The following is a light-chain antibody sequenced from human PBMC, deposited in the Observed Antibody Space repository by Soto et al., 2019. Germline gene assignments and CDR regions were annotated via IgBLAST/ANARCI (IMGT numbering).Light chain of an antibody. J-gene: IGLJ3*02. Sequence: QSALTQPPSASGSPGQSITISCTGTSSDVGGYNYVSWYQQHPGKAPKLIIYEVTKWPSGVPDRFSGSKSGNTASLTVSGLQAEDEADYYCLSYARGNNLLFGGGTELTVL. V-gene: IGLV2-8*01. CDR3: LSYARGNNLL. CDR2: EVT. CDR1: SSDVGGYNY.